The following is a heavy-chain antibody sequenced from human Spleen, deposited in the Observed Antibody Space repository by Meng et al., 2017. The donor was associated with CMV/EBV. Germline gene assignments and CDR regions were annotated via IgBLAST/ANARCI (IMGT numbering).Heavy chain of an antibody. CDR2: IIPILTTP. CDR3: ARSPVHFGVVIRYYGMDV. Sequence: SVKVSCKLSGGTFRNYAINWVRQAPGQGLEWMGGIIPILTTPKYAQNFQGRVTITTDESTRKAYMELSSLRSEDTAVYYCARSPVHFGVVIRYYGMDVWGQGTTVTVSS. CDR1: GGTFRNYA. D-gene: IGHD3-3*01. V-gene: IGHV1-69*05. J-gene: IGHJ6*02.